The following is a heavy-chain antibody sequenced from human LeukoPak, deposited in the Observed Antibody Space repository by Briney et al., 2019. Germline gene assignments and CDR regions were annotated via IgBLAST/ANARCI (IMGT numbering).Heavy chain of an antibody. Sequence: GGSLRLSCAVSGFTFSTYAMHWVRQAPGKGLEWGALIWYDGSTTYHADSVKGRFTISRDNSKNTLSLQMNRLRAEDTAVYYCARDRRGYSYGNFDYWGQGTLVTVSS. CDR2: IWYDGSTT. V-gene: IGHV3-33*01. D-gene: IGHD5-18*01. CDR1: GFTFSTYA. J-gene: IGHJ4*02. CDR3: ARDRRGYSYGNFDY.